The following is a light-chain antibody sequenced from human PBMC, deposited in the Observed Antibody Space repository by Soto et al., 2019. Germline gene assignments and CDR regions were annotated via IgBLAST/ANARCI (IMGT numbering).Light chain of an antibody. Sequence: QSVLTQPASVSGSPGQSITISCTGTSSDVGAYDFVSWYQHYPGKAPKLVTFDVTHRPPGISDRFSGSKSATTASLTISGLQAEDEAFYYCSSYTTRSTLVFGGGTKVTVL. CDR1: SSDVGAYDF. J-gene: IGLJ1*01. V-gene: IGLV2-14*01. CDR2: DVT. CDR3: SSYTTRSTLV.